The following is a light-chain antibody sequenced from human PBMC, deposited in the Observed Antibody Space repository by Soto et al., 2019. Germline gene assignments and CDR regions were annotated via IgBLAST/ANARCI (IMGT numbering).Light chain of an antibody. V-gene: IGKV3-11*01. CDR3: QQRSNWPPIT. CDR1: RSVSSY. J-gene: IGKJ5*01. Sequence: EIALTQSPATLSLSPGERATLSCRASRSVSSYLAWYQQKPGQAPRLLIYDASNRATGLPARFSGSGSGTDFTLTISSLEPEDFAVYYCQQRSNWPPITFGQGTRLEIK. CDR2: DAS.